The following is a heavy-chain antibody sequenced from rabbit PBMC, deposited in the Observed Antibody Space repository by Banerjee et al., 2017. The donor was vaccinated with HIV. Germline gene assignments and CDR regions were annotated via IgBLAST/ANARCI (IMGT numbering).Heavy chain of an antibody. J-gene: IGHJ4*01. Sequence: QQQLEESGGGLVKPGGTLTLTCKASGIDFSSYYYMCWVRQAPGKGLEWIACIYADGSGYTYYASWAKGRFTISKTSSTTVTLQMTSLTAADTATYFCARGSAYAGAGYALWGPGTLVTVS. CDR3: ARGSAYAGAGYAL. CDR2: IYADGSGYT. CDR1: GIDFSSYYY. D-gene: IGHD4-2*01. V-gene: IGHV1S45*01.